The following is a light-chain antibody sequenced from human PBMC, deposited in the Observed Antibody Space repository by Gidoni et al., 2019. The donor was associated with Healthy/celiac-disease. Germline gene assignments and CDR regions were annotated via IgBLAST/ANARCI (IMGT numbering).Light chain of an antibody. CDR3: QAWNSSTYVV. V-gene: IGLV3-1*01. J-gene: IGLJ2*01. CDR1: KLGDKY. CDR2: QDS. Sequence: SYELTQPPSVSVSPGQTASITCSGDKLGDKYACWYQQKPGQSPVMDIYQDSRRPSGVPERFSGSNSENTATLTISGTQAMDEADYCCQAWNSSTYVVFGGGTKLPVL.